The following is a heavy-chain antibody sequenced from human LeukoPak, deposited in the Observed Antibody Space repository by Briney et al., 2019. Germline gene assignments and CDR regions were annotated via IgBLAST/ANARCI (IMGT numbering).Heavy chain of an antibody. CDR3: ARDNDPDYSSSPGWFDL. Sequence: GRSLRLSCAASGFTFSDYGIHWVRLAPGKGLEWVGVTSSDGSNKFYADSVKGRFTVSRDNSMNTLYLQMNSLRAEDTAVYYCARDNDPDYSSSPGWFDLWGQGTLVTVSS. CDR2: TSSDGSNK. J-gene: IGHJ5*02. V-gene: IGHV3-30*06. CDR1: GFTFSDYG. D-gene: IGHD3-22*01.